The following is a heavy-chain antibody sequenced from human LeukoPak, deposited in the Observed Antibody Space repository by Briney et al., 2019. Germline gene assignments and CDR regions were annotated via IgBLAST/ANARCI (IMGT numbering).Heavy chain of an antibody. D-gene: IGHD2-15*01. CDR3: ARRYCSGGSCYSGFDY. J-gene: IGHJ4*02. CDR2: IYPGDSDT. CDR1: GSRFTSYW. V-gene: IGHV5-51*01. Sequence: GESLQISCQGSGSRFTSYWIGWVRQLPGKGLEWMGIIYPGDSDTRYSPSLQGQVTISADKSISTAYLQWSSLEASDTAMYYCARRYCSGGSCYSGFDYWGQGTLVTVSS.